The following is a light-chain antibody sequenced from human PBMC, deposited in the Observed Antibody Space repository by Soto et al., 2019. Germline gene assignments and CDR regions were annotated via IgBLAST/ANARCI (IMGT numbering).Light chain of an antibody. J-gene: IGLJ1*01. CDR1: SSDVGDYNY. Sequence: SVLTQPASVSGSPVQSITISCTGTSSDVGDYNYVSWYQQHPGKAPKVMIYDVSNRPSGVSNRFSGSKSGNTASLTISGLQAEDEADYYCSSYTSSSTLVFGTGTKVTVL. V-gene: IGLV2-14*01. CDR2: DVS. CDR3: SSYTSSSTLV.